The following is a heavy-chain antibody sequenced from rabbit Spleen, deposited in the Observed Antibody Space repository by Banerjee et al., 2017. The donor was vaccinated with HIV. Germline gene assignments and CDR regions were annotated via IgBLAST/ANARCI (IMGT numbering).Heavy chain of an antibody. Sequence: QSLEESGGDLVKPGASLTLTCIASGVSFSSSSYMCWVRQAPGKGLEWIACIDSGSSDFTYFATWAKGRFTCSKTSSTTVTLQMTRLTAADTAIYFCARDTSSSFSSYGMDLWGPGTLVTVS. CDR1: GVSFSSSSY. CDR2: IDSGSSDFT. J-gene: IGHJ6*01. V-gene: IGHV1S40*01. CDR3: ARDTSSSFSSYGMDL. D-gene: IGHD1-1*01.